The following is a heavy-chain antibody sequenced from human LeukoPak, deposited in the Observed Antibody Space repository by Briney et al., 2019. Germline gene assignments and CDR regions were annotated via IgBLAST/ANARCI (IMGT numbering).Heavy chain of an antibody. CDR2: INPSSGRT. V-gene: IGHV1-46*01. J-gene: IGHJ5*02. D-gene: IGHD3/OR15-3a*01. Sequence: RASVKVSCKASGYTFTSYYMNWVRQAPGQGLEWMGIINPSSGRTTYAQKFQGRVTMTRDTSTSTVYMELTSLRSEDTAVFYCARGGLPARSWFDPWGQGTLVAVSS. CDR1: GYTFTSYY. CDR3: ARGGLPARSWFDP.